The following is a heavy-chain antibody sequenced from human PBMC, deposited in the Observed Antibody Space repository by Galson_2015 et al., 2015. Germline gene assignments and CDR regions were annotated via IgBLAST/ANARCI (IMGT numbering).Heavy chain of an antibody. V-gene: IGHV4-34*01. CDR2: INHSGST. CDR1: GGSFSGYY. CDR3: AGLGGDRDGSHHYFDY. Sequence: SETLSLTCAVYGGSFSGYYWSWIRQPPGKGLEWIGEINHSGSTNYNPSLKSRVTISVDTSKNQFSLKLSSVTAADTAVYYCAGLGGDRDGSHHYFDYWGQGTLVTVSS. D-gene: IGHD5-24*01. J-gene: IGHJ4*02.